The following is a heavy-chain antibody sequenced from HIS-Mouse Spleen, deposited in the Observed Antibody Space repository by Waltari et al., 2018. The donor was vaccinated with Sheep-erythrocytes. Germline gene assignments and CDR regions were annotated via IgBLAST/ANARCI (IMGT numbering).Heavy chain of an antibody. J-gene: IGHJ4*02. CDR2: ISSSSSYI. CDR1: GFTFSSYS. Sequence: EVQLVESGGGLVKPGGSLRLSCAPSGFTFSSYSMNWVRQAPGKGFGWVSSISSSSSYIYYADSVKGRFTISRDNAKNSLYLQMNSLRAEDTAVYYCARDAPHGDPFDYWGQGTLVTVSS. V-gene: IGHV3-21*01. CDR3: ARDAPHGDPFDY. D-gene: IGHD7-27*01.